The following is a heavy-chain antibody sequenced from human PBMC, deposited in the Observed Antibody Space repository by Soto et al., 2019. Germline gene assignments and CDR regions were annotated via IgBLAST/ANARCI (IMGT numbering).Heavy chain of an antibody. J-gene: IGHJ5*02. Sequence: QVQLVQSGAEVKKPGASVKVSCKASGYTFTSYGISWVRQAPGQGLEWMGWISAYNGNTNYAQKLQGRVNMTTDTSTSTAYMEMRSLRSDDTAVYYCARVGGYCSSTSCYVDNWFDPWGQGTLVTVSS. CDR1: GYTFTSYG. D-gene: IGHD2-2*03. CDR2: ISAYNGNT. V-gene: IGHV1-18*01. CDR3: ARVGGYCSSTSCYVDNWFDP.